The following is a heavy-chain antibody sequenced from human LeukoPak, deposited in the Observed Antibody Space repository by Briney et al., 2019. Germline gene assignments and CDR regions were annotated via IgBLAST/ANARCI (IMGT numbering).Heavy chain of an antibody. CDR3: ARSGYSGYDWGLNY. Sequence: ASVKVSCKASGYIFTGYYMHWVRQAPGQGLEWMGWINPNSGGTNYAQKFQGRVTMTRDMSTSTAYMELTRLRSDDTAVYYCARSGYSGYDWGLNYWGQGTLVTVSS. J-gene: IGHJ4*02. CDR1: GYIFTGYY. CDR2: INPNSGGT. V-gene: IGHV1-2*02. D-gene: IGHD5-12*01.